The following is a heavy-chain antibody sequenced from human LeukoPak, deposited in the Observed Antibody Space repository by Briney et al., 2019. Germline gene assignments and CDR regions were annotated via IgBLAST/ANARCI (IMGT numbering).Heavy chain of an antibody. CDR2: INHSGST. V-gene: IGHV4-34*01. Sequence: SETLSLTCAVYGGSFSGYYWSWIRQPPGKGLEWIGEINHSGSTNYNPSLKSRVTISVDTSKNQFSLKLSSVTAADTAVYYCARATVTNPYYYYMDVWGKGTTVTVSS. J-gene: IGHJ6*03. CDR1: GGSFSGYY. CDR3: ARATVTNPYYYYMDV. D-gene: IGHD4-17*01.